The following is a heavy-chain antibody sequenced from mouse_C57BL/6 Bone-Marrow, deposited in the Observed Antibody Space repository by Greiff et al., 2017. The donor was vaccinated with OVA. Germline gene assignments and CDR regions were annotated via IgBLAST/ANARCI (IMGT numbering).Heavy chain of an antibody. D-gene: IGHD3-3*01. CDR2: IDPSDSYT. V-gene: IGHV1-69*01. CDR3: AREGPPWFAY. CDR1: GYTFTSYW. J-gene: IGHJ3*01. Sequence: QVQLKQPGAELVMPGASVKLSCKASGYTFTSYWMHWVKQRPGQGLEWIGEIDPSDSYTNYNQKFKGKSTLTVDKSSSTAYMQLSSLTSEDSAVYYCAREGPPWFAYWGQGTLVTVSA.